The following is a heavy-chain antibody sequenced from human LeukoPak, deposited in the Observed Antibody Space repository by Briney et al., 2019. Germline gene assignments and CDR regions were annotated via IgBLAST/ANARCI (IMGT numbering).Heavy chain of an antibody. J-gene: IGHJ4*02. CDR2: VYNSGTT. Sequence: SETLSLTCTVSGGSISSYYWSWIRQPPGKGLEWSGYVYNSGTTKYNPSLKSRVIISIDTSKNQFSLKLNSVTAADTAVYYCARGAGSSSAYQPFDYWGQGTLVTVSS. V-gene: IGHV4-59*01. CDR1: GGSISSYY. CDR3: ARGAGSSSAYQPFDY. D-gene: IGHD3-22*01.